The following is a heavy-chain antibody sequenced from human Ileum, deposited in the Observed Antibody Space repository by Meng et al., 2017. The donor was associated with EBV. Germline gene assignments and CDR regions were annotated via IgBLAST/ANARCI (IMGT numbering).Heavy chain of an antibody. D-gene: IGHD4-23*01. CDR3: ARYGRCNGNSFYCFDP. CDR1: GGSFKYYY. Sequence: QVRLRLWGTGLLKPSETLSLTCAVYGGSFKYYYWTWLRQPPGKGLEWIGEIDQSGYTKFNPSLSSRATISRDTSNNQFSLRLNSVTAADTALYYCARYGRCNGNSFYCFDPWGQGTLVTVSS. J-gene: IGHJ5*02. CDR2: IDQSGYT. V-gene: IGHV4-34*02.